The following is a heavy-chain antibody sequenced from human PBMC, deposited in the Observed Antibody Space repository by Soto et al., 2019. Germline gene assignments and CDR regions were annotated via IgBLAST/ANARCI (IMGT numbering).Heavy chain of an antibody. D-gene: IGHD1-26*01. V-gene: IGHV3-30*04. CDR2: ISGDERDK. J-gene: IGHJ4*02. CDR1: GFTFSSYT. CDR3: GRNLSGVGIESQ. Sequence: QVQLVESGGGVVQPGRSLRLSCATSGFTFSSYTMHWVRQAPGEGLDWVAVISGDERDKRYAGSVQGRFTISRDNSKNTLYRQMNSLRTEDTATYGFGRNLSGVGIESQWGRGSLVSVSS.